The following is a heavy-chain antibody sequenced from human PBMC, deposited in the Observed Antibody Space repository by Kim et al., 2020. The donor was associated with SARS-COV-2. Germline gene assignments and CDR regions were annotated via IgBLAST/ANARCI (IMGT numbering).Heavy chain of an antibody. CDR3: ARGKYSSSVFDY. D-gene: IGHD6-6*01. CDR2: GGST. V-gene: IGHV3-53*01. J-gene: IGHJ4*02. Sequence: GGSTYYADSVKGRFTISRDNSKNTLYLQMNSLRAEDTAVYYCARGKYSSSVFDYWGQGTLVTVSS.